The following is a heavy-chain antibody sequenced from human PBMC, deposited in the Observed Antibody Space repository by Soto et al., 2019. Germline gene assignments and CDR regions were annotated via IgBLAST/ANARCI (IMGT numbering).Heavy chain of an antibody. CDR1: GCSISSYY. Sequence: PSETLSLTCTVSGCSISSYYWSWIRQPPGKGLEWIGYIYYSGSTNYNPSLKSRVTISVDTSKNQFSLKLSSVTAADTAVYYCARAYCSGGSCYSYAFDIWGQGTMVTVSS. CDR2: IYYSGST. CDR3: ARAYCSGGSCYSYAFDI. D-gene: IGHD2-15*01. J-gene: IGHJ3*02. V-gene: IGHV4-59*01.